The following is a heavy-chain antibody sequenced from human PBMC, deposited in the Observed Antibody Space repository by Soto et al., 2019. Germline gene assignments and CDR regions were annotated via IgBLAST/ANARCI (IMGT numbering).Heavy chain of an antibody. Sequence: GSLRLSCAASGFTFSNAWMSWVRQPPGKGLAWLGRIKSKTDGGTTDYAAPVKGRFTISRDDSKNTLYLQMNSLKTEDTAVYYCTTGITMVRGESGDYYYGMDVWGQGTTVTVSS. CDR3: TTGITMVRGESGDYYYGMDV. V-gene: IGHV3-15*01. CDR1: GFTFSNAW. CDR2: IKSKTDGGTT. D-gene: IGHD3-10*01. J-gene: IGHJ6*02.